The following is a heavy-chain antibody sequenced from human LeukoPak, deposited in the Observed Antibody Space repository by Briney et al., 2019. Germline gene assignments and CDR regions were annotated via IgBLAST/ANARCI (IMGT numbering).Heavy chain of an antibody. CDR3: ARVILTGYYPLDY. CDR1: GGSISSSSYY. J-gene: IGHJ4*02. V-gene: IGHV4-39*01. Sequence: LETLSLTCTVSGGSISSSSYYWGWIRQPPGKGLEWIGSIYYSGSTYYNPSLKSRVTISVDTSKNQFSLKLSSVTAADTAVYYCARVILTGYYPLDYWGQGTLVTVSS. D-gene: IGHD3-9*01. CDR2: IYYSGST.